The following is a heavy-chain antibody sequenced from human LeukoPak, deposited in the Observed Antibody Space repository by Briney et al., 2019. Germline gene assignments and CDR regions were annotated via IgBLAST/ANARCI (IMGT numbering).Heavy chain of an antibody. CDR1: GFNFRVYG. Sequence: LAGGSLRLSCAASGFNFRVYGMNWVRQAPGKGLESVSYISATGNIIYYAESVKGRFTVSRDNAQSSVFLKMDSLRAEDTAIYYCAREQGPGMIKLGMDVWGQGTTVAVS. D-gene: IGHD1-1*01. V-gene: IGHV3-48*03. CDR2: ISATGNII. J-gene: IGHJ6*02. CDR3: AREQGPGMIKLGMDV.